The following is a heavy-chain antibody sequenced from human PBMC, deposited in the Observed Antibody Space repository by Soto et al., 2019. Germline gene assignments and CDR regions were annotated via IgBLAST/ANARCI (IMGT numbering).Heavy chain of an antibody. Sequence: SGPTLVNPTQTLTLTCTVSGFSLSTSGMRVSWMRQPPGKALEWLARIDWDDEKFYSTSLKTGLTISKDTSKNQVVVTMRNMDPVDTATYYCARSLWLYGMDVWGQGTTVTVSS. CDR1: GFSLSTSGMR. CDR3: ARSLWLYGMDV. D-gene: IGHD5-12*01. J-gene: IGHJ6*02. CDR2: IDWDDEK. V-gene: IGHV2-70*04.